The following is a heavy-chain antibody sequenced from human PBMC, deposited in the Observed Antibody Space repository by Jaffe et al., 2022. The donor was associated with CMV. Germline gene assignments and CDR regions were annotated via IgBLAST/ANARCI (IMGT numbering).Heavy chain of an antibody. Sequence: QVQLQESGPGLVKPSETLSLTCTVSGGSISSYYWSWIRQPPGKGLEWIGYIYYSGSTNYNPSLKSRVTISVDTSKNQFSLKLSSVTAADTAVYYCARPRFEYTIQDAFDIWGQGTMVTVSS. CDR2: IYYSGST. CDR3: ARPRFEYTIQDAFDI. V-gene: IGHV4-59*01. D-gene: IGHD3-9*01. CDR1: GGSISSYY. J-gene: IGHJ3*02.